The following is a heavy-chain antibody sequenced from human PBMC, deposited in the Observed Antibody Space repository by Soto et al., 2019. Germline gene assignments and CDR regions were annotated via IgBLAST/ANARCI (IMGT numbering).Heavy chain of an antibody. CDR3: AIMFDTSALDF. CDR2: ISAGDTI. CDR1: GFTFRNYE. Sequence: GGSLRLSCAASGFTFRNYEMNWVRQAPGKGLEWLAYISAGDTIYYADSVKGRFTISRDNAKDSLFLQLNSLRGDDTAIYYCAIMFDTSALDFWGQGTPVNVSS. J-gene: IGHJ4*02. D-gene: IGHD3-16*01. V-gene: IGHV3-48*03.